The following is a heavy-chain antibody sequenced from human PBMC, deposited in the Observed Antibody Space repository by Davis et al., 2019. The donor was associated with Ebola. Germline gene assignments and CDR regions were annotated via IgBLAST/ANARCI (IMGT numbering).Heavy chain of an antibody. CDR2: IYYSGST. V-gene: IGHV4-31*03. CDR3: ARAIGNYGGWFDP. D-gene: IGHD4-11*01. J-gene: IGHJ5*02. Sequence: SETLSLTCTVSGGSISSGGYYWSWIRQHPGKGLEWIGYIYYSGSTNYNPSLKSRVTISVDTSKNQFSLKLSSVTAADTAVYYCARAIGNYGGWFDPWGQGTLVTVSS. CDR1: GGSISSGGYY.